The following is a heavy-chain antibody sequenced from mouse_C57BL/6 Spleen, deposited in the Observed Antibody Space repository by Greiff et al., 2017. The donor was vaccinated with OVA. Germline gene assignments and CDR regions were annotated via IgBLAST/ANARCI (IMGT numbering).Heavy chain of an antibody. J-gene: IGHJ1*03. CDR2: ISSDSSTI. CDR1: GFTFSDYG. D-gene: IGHD2-3*01. V-gene: IGHV5-17*01. Sequence: DVMLVESGGGLVKPGGSLKLSCAASGFTFSDYGMHWVRQAPEKGLEWVAYISSDSSTIYYADTVKGRVTISSDNAKNTLFLQMTNMRFKDTAMYYCARDGYYRWYFDDWGTGTTLTVSS. CDR3: ARDGYYRWYFDD.